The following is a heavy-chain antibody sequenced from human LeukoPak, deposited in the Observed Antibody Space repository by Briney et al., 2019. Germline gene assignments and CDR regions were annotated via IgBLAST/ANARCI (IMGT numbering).Heavy chain of an antibody. Sequence: SETLSLTCTVSGGSISSYYWSWIRQPPGRGLEWIGFIFYSGSTYYNPSLRSRVTMSVDTSKNQFSLKLSSVTAADTAVYYCARLDSNYYYYGMDVWGQGTTVTVSS. D-gene: IGHD3/OR15-3a*01. J-gene: IGHJ6*02. CDR1: GGSISSYY. CDR2: IFYSGST. CDR3: ARLDSNYYYYGMDV. V-gene: IGHV4-59*01.